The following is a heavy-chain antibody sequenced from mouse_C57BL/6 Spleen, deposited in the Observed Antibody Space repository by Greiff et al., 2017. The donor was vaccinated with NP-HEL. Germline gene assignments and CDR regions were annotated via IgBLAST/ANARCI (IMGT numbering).Heavy chain of an antibody. D-gene: IGHD1-1*01. CDR2: INPNNGGT. CDR1: GYTFTDYY. J-gene: IGHJ1*03. V-gene: IGHV1-26*01. Sequence: VQLQQSGPELVKPGASVKISCKASGYTFTDYYMNWVKQSHGKSLEWIGDINPNNGGTSYNQKFKGKATLTVDKSSSTAYMELRSLTAEDSAVYYCARGTYYGRGGYFEVWGTGTTVTVSS. CDR3: ARGTYYGRGGYFEV.